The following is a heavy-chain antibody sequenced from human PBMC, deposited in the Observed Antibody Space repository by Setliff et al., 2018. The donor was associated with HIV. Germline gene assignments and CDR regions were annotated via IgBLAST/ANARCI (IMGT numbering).Heavy chain of an antibody. D-gene: IGHD3-22*01. V-gene: IGHV3-15*06. CDR3: TTYSSVYYHSDC. Sequence: GGSLRLSCAASGFTFSNAWMSWVRQAPGKGLEWVGRIKSKSDGGAVHYAAPVKGRFTISRDDSQDTLYLEMNSLTNEDTAMYYCTTYSSVYYHSDCWGQGTLVTVS. J-gene: IGHJ4*02. CDR1: GFTFSNAW. CDR2: IKSKSDGGAV.